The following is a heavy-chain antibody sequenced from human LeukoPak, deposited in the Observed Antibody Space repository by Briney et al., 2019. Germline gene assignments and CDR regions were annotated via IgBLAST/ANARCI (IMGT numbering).Heavy chain of an antibody. CDR2: ISGSGGST. V-gene: IGHV3-23*01. CDR1: GFTFSSYA. J-gene: IGHJ4*02. CDR3: AKDPVAAAATGIDY. D-gene: IGHD6-13*01. Sequence: GGSLRLSCAASGFTFSSYAMSWVRQAPGKGLEWVSAISGSGGSTYYADSVKGRFTISRDNSKNTLYLQMNSPRAEDTAVYYCAKDPVAAAATGIDYWGQGTLVTVSS.